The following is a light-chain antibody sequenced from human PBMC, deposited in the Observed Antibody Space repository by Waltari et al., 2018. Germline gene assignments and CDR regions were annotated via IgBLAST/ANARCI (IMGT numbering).Light chain of an antibody. CDR3: QQYYDYPIN. CDR1: QNLNTF. V-gene: IGKV1-5*01. Sequence: DIQMTQSPSTVSASLGDRVTITCRASQNLNTFLSWYQQKPGAVPNLLIYDASTLERGVPSRFSGSGSGTHFTLTISGLQPDDFATYYCQQYYDYPINFDQGTRL. J-gene: IGKJ5*01. CDR2: DAS.